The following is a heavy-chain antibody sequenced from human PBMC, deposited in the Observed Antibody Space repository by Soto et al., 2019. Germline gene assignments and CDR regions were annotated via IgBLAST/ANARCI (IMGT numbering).Heavy chain of an antibody. CDR2: IIPIFGTA. CDR1: GGTFSSYA. Sequence: SVKVSCKASGGTFSSYAISWVRQAPGQGLEWMGGIIPIFGTANYAQKFQGRVTITADESTSTAYMELSSLRSEDTAVYYCARGPLKTYYYGSGSYSAFDYWGQGTLVTVSS. D-gene: IGHD3-10*01. V-gene: IGHV1-69*13. CDR3: ARGPLKTYYYGSGSYSAFDY. J-gene: IGHJ4*02.